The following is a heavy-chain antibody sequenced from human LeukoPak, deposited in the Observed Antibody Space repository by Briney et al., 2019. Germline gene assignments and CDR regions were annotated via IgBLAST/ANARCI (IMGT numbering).Heavy chain of an antibody. V-gene: IGHV3-74*01. D-gene: IGHD3-10*01. J-gene: IGHJ3*02. CDR2: IKSDGSST. CDR3: ATGSGRAFDI. Sequence: PGGSLRLSCAASGFTLSSYWMHWVRQVPGKGLVWVSRIKSDGSSTTYADSVKGRLTSSRDNAKTTLYVQMTSLRAEDTPVYYCATGSGRAFDIWGRGTMVTVSS. CDR1: GFTLSSYW.